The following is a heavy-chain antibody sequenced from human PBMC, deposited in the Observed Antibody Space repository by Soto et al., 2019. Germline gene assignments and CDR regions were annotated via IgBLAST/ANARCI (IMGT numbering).Heavy chain of an antibody. V-gene: IGHV3-64D*06. CDR1: GFTFSSYA. D-gene: IGHD4-17*01. Sequence: LRLSCSASGFTFSSYAMHWVRQAPGKGLEYVSAISSNGGSTYYADSVKGRFTISRDNSKNTLYLQMSSLRAEDTAVYYCVKGDYGDYPTYRDYWGQGTLVTVSS. CDR2: ISSNGGST. J-gene: IGHJ4*02. CDR3: VKGDYGDYPTYRDY.